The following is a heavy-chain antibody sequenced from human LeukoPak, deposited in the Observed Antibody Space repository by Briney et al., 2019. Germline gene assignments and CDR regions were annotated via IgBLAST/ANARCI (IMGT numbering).Heavy chain of an antibody. V-gene: IGHV1-69*13. J-gene: IGHJ4*02. CDR1: GGTFSSYA. CDR3: ARGGIDYGDYNPFDY. Sequence: SVKVSCKASGGTFSSYAFSWVRQAPGQGLEWMGGIIPIFGTANYAQKFQGRVTITADESTSTAYMELSSLRSEDTAVYYCARGGIDYGDYNPFDYWGRGTLVTVSS. CDR2: IIPIFGTA. D-gene: IGHD4-17*01.